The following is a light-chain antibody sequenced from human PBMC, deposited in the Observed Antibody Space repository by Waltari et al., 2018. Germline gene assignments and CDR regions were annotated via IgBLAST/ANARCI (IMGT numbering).Light chain of an antibody. CDR1: QSVGSY. Sequence: EIVLTQSPATLSLSPGEGATLSCRASQSVGSYLAWYQQKPGQAPRLLIYDASNRATGIPVRFSGSGSGTDFTRTISSLEPEDFAVYYCQQRSNWPPFTFGPGTKVDMK. CDR3: QQRSNWPPFT. J-gene: IGKJ3*01. CDR2: DAS. V-gene: IGKV3-11*01.